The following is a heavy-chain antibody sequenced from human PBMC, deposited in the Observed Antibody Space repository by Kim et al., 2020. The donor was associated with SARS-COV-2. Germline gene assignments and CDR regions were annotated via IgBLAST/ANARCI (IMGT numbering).Heavy chain of an antibody. CDR3: ARDPPYGAAAGGLDY. CDR2: IYYSGST. Sequence: SETLSLTCTVSGGSISSYYWSWIRQPPGKGLEWIGYIYYSGSTNYNPSLKSRVTISVDTSKNQFSLKLSSVTAADTAVYYCARDPPYGAAAGGLDYWVQG. CDR1: GGSISSYY. V-gene: IGHV4-59*01. D-gene: IGHD6-13*01. J-gene: IGHJ4*02.